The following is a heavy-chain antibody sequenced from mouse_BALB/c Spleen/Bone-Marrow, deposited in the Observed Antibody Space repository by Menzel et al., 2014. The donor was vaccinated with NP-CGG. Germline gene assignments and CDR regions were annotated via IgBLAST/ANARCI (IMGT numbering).Heavy chain of an antibody. J-gene: IGHJ2*01. CDR2: IYPGSGST. CDR3: TSWDY. V-gene: IGHV1S22*01. CDR1: GYTFTSYW. Sequence: LQQPGSEPVRPGASVKLSCKASGYTFTSYWMHWVKQRHGQGLEWIGNIYPGSGSTNYDEKFKSKGTLTVDTSSSTAYMHLSSLTSEDSAVYYCTSWDYWGQGTTLTVSS.